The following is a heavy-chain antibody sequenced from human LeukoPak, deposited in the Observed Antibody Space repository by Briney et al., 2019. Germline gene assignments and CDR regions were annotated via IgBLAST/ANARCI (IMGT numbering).Heavy chain of an antibody. J-gene: IGHJ4*02. D-gene: IGHD2-15*01. CDR2: IYSGGST. CDR3: ARGNCSGTSCHTSY. Sequence: GGSLRLSCAAAGFSVSSNYMSWVRQAPGKGLEWDSVIYSGGSTYYADSVKGRFTISRDNSKNTLYLQMNSLRVEDTAVYYCARGNCSGTSCHTSYWGQGTLVTV. CDR1: GFSVSSNY. V-gene: IGHV3-66*01.